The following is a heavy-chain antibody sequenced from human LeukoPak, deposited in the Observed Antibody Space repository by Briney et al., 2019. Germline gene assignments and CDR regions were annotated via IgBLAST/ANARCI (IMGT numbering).Heavy chain of an antibody. CDR2: ISGSGGST. Sequence: GGSLRLSCAASGFTFSSYAMSWFRQAPGKGLEWVSAISGSGGSTYYADSVKGRFTISRDNSKNTLYLRMNSLRAEDTAVYYCAKDSETGSSGWFDYWGQGTLVTVSS. CDR3: AKDSETGSSGWFDY. J-gene: IGHJ4*02. D-gene: IGHD6-19*01. V-gene: IGHV3-23*01. CDR1: GFTFSSYA.